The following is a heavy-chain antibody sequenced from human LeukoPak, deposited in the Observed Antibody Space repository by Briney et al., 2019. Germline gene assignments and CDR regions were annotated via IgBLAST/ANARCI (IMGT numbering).Heavy chain of an antibody. Sequence: SETLSLTCTVSGGSISSYYWSWIRQPPGKGLERIGYIYYSGSTNYNPSLKSRVTISVDTSKNQFSLKLSSVTAADTAVYYCARDISGWAFFDYWGQGTLVTVSS. CDR2: IYYSGST. V-gene: IGHV4-59*01. CDR1: GGSISSYY. D-gene: IGHD6-19*01. J-gene: IGHJ4*02. CDR3: ARDISGWAFFDY.